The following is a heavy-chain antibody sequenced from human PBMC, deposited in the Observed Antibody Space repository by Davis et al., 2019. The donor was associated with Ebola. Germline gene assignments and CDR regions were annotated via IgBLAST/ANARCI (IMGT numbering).Heavy chain of an antibody. D-gene: IGHD1-1*01. V-gene: IGHV2-5*02. Sequence: SGPTLVKPTQTLTLTCTFSGFSLSSTGVGVGWIRQPPGKAPEWLALIYWDNDKRYSPSLTSRLTITKDTSKNQVVLTMTHMDPVDTATYYCVHRFLTTTVDYGMDVWGQGTTVTVSS. J-gene: IGHJ6*02. CDR3: VHRFLTTTVDYGMDV. CDR2: IYWDNDK. CDR1: GFSLSSTGVG.